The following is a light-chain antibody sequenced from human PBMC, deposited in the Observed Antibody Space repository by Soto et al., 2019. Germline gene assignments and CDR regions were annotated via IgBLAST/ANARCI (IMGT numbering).Light chain of an antibody. CDR2: GAS. CDR1: QGISDS. V-gene: IGKV1-27*01. CDR3: QKYNSAHLT. Sequence: DIQMTQSPSSLSASVGDRVTITCRASQGISDSLAWYQQKPGKAPKLLIYGASTLQSGVPLRFSVSGSGTDFTLTISSLQPEDVETSCCQKYNSAHLTFGPGPKVDIK. J-gene: IGKJ3*01.